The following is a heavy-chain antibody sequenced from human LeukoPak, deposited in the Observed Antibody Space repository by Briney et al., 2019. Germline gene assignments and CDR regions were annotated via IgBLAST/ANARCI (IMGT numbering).Heavy chain of an antibody. D-gene: IGHD5-24*01. CDR1: GFTFTNYG. Sequence: GKSLRLSCAASGFTFTNYGMHWVRQAPGKELEWVAVIWYDGSKKYYADSMKGRFTISRDNSKNTVYMQMNSMRVEDTAVYYCVKDDGRVKGHIDYWGQGTPVTVS. CDR3: VKDDGRVKGHIDY. J-gene: IGHJ4*02. CDR2: IWYDGSKK. V-gene: IGHV3-33*06.